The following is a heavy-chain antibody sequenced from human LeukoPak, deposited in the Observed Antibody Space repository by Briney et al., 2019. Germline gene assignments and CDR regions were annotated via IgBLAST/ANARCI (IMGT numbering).Heavy chain of an antibody. Sequence: GGSLRLSCAASGFTFSSYSMNWVRQAPGKGLEWVSYISSSSSTIYYADSVKGRFTISRDNAKNSLYVQMNSLRAEDTAVYYCARDRTTDFWSGYYTNYFDYWGQGTLVTVSS. CDR3: ARDRTTDFWSGYYTNYFDY. V-gene: IGHV3-48*04. D-gene: IGHD3-3*01. CDR2: ISSSSSTI. J-gene: IGHJ4*02. CDR1: GFTFSSYS.